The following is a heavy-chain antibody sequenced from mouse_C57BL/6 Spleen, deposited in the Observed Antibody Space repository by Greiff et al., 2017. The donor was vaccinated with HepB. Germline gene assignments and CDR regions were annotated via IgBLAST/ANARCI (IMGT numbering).Heavy chain of an antibody. J-gene: IGHJ4*01. CDR3: ARDGVSAMDY. Sequence: EVQVVESGPGLVKPSQSLSLTCSVTGYSITSGYYWNWIRQFPGNKLEWMGYISYDGSNNYNPSLKNRISITRDTSKNQFFLKLNSVTTEDTATYYCARDGVSAMDYWGQGTSVTVSS. V-gene: IGHV3-6*01. CDR1: GYSITSGYY. CDR2: ISYDGSN.